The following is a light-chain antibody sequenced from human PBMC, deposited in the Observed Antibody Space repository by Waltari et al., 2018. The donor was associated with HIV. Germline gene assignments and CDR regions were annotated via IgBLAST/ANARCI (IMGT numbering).Light chain of an antibody. V-gene: IGLV1-47*01. CDR2: RNH. CDR1: SSNIGRHY. Sequence: SVLTLPPSAPGTPGQRVTTPCSGCSSNIGRHYVFCYPQLPGTAPKLLMPRNHQRPSGVPDRFSDSTSGTSASLAISGLRSEDEADYYCATWDDSLSGVLFGGGTKLTVL. CDR3: ATWDDSLSGVL. J-gene: IGLJ2*01.